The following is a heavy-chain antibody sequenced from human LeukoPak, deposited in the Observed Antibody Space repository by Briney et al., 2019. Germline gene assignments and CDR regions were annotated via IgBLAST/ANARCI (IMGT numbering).Heavy chain of an antibody. CDR3: ARGRSYYYDSSGYYYFDY. CDR1: GGSFSGYY. V-gene: IGHV4-34*01. J-gene: IGHJ4*02. CDR2: IYHSGST. D-gene: IGHD3-22*01. Sequence: SETLSLTCAVYGGSFSGYYWSWIRQPPGKGLEWIGYIYHSGSTYYNPSLKSRVTISVDRSKNQFSLKLSSVTAADTAVYYCARGRSYYYDSSGYYYFDYWGQGTLVTVSS.